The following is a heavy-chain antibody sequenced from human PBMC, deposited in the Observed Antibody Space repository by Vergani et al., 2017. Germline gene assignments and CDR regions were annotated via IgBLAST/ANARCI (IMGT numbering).Heavy chain of an antibody. CDR3: AREFGDYGYNWFDP. V-gene: IGHV1-2*02. CDR2: INPNSGGT. D-gene: IGHD4-17*01. J-gene: IGHJ5*02. Sequence: QVQLVQSGAEVKKPGASVKVSCQASGYTFTGYYMHWVRQAPGQGLEWMGWINPNSGGTNYAQKFQGRVTMTRDTSISTAYMELSRLRSEDTAVYYCAREFGDYGYNWFDPWGQGTLVTVSS. CDR1: GYTFTGYY.